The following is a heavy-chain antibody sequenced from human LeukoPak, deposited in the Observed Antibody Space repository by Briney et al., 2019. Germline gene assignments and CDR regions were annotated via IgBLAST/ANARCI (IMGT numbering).Heavy chain of an antibody. V-gene: IGHV4-61*02. CDR1: GGSISSGSYY. Sequence: PSQTLSLTCTVSGGSISSGSYYWSWIRQPAGKGLEWIGRIYTSGSTNYNPSLKSRVTISVDTSKNQFSLKLSSVTAADTAVYYCARHRGYYGSGSYYNLPNWFDPWGQGTLVTVSS. CDR2: IYTSGST. D-gene: IGHD3-10*01. CDR3: ARHRGYYGSGSYYNLPNWFDP. J-gene: IGHJ5*02.